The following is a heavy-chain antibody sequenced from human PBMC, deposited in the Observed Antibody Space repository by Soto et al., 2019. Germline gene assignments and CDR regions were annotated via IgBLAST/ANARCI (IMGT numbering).Heavy chain of an antibody. V-gene: IGHV4-39*01. CDR3: AARLSGSSYGWGSWSDP. Sequence: QLQLQESGPGLVKPSETLSLTCTVSGGSISSSTYYWGWIRQPPGKGLEWIGSINYSGTTYYNPSLRSRVTILVDTHQNQCYLKLGYVNAADTAVYYCAARLSGSSYGWGSWSDPWGQGTLVTVSS. CDR1: GGSISSSTYY. CDR2: INYSGTT. J-gene: IGHJ5*02. D-gene: IGHD5-18*01.